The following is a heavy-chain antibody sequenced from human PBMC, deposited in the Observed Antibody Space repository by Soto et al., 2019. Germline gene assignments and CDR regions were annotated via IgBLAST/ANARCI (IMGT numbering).Heavy chain of an antibody. CDR2: IYTSGST. D-gene: IGHD3-9*01. V-gene: IGHV4-4*07. CDR3: ARQYYDILTGYYANNWFDP. CDR1: GGSISSYY. Sequence: QVQLQESGPGLVKPSETLSLTCTVSGGSISSYYWSWIRQPAGKGLEWIGRIYTSGSTNYNPSLKRRVTLSGDTSKKLFSLKLRSVAAAETAVYYCARQYYDILTGYYANNWFDPWGQGTLVTGSS. J-gene: IGHJ5*02.